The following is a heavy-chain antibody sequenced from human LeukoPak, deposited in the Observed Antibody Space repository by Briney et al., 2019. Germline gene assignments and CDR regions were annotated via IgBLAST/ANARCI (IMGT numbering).Heavy chain of an antibody. J-gene: IGHJ2*01. V-gene: IGHV4-61*02. Sequence: PSLKSRVTISVDTSKNQFSLKLSSVTAADTAVYYCARDATSGYSSSWYLEKSRFWYFDLWGRGTLVTVSS. D-gene: IGHD6-13*01. CDR3: ARDATSGYSSSWYLEKSRFWYFDL.